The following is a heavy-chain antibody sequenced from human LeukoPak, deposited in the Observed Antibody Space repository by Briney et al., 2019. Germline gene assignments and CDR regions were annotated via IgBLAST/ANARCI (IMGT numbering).Heavy chain of an antibody. CDR3: ARGDLNYGDYKYYYYYGMDV. Sequence: GGSLRLSCAASGFTFSSYDMHWVRQATGRGLEWVSAIGTAGDPYYPGSVKGRFTISRENAKNSLYLQMNSLRAGDTAVYYCARGDLNYGDYKYYYYYGMDVWGKGTTVTVSS. V-gene: IGHV3-13*05. D-gene: IGHD4-17*01. J-gene: IGHJ6*04. CDR1: GFTFSSYD. CDR2: IGTAGDP.